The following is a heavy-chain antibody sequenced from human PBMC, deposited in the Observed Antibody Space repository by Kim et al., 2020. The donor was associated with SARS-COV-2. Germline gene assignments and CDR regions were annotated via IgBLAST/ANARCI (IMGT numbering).Heavy chain of an antibody. V-gene: IGHV1-2*02. J-gene: IGHJ6*02. Sequence: AQKFQGRVTMTRDKSISTAYMELSRMRSDDTAVYYCARCDLEDYYYGRDVWGQGTTVTVSS. D-gene: IGHD2-21*02. CDR3: ARCDLEDYYYGRDV.